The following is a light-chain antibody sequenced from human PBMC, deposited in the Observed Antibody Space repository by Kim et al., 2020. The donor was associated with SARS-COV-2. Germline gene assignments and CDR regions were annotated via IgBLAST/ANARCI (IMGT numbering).Light chain of an antibody. Sequence: AGERATLSCRASQNIDTYLAWYQQRPGQAPRLLVDAASNRATGVPDRFSGSGSGTDFTLTISSLEPEDFSLYYCQQRNSWPPAVTFGGGTKVDIK. CDR3: QQRNSWPPAVT. V-gene: IGKV3-11*01. J-gene: IGKJ4*01. CDR1: QNIDTY. CDR2: AAS.